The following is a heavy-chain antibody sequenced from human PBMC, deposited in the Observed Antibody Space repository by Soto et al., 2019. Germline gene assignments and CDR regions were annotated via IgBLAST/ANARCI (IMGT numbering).Heavy chain of an antibody. Sequence: GGSLRLSCAATGFTFSSHAMNWVRQAPGKGLEWVSVISFDGTNKYYAESVRGRYSISRDNSKKVLYLDMNSLRPDDTAIYYCARAHGPYYDSSYYGLARNYFDYWGQGALVTVS. CDR2: ISFDGTNK. CDR3: ARAHGPYYDSSYYGLARNYFDY. CDR1: GFTFSSHA. J-gene: IGHJ4*02. V-gene: IGHV3-30-3*01. D-gene: IGHD3-22*01.